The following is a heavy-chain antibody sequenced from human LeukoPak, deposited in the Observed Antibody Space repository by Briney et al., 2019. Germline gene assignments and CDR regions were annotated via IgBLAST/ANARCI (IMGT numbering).Heavy chain of an antibody. CDR1: GGSISSSSYY. D-gene: IGHD5-12*01. Sequence: SETLSLTCTVSGGSISSSSYYWGWNRQPPGKGLEWIGSIYYSGSTYYNPSLKSRVTISVDTSKNQFSLKLSSVTAADTAVYHCARHPNRGYSGPRTPFDYWGQGTLVTVSS. CDR3: ARHPNRGYSGPRTPFDY. V-gene: IGHV4-39*01. J-gene: IGHJ4*02. CDR2: IYYSGST.